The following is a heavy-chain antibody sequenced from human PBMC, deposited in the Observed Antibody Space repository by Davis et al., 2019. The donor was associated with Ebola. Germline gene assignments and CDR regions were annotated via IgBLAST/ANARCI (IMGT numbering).Heavy chain of an antibody. J-gene: IGHJ5*02. Sequence: PSETLSLTCTVSGGSISSYYWSWIRQPPGKGLEWIGYIYNSGRTNYNPSLESRVTMSVDTSKNQFSLKLNSVTAADTAVYYCARDVGGNWFDPWGQGTLVTVSS. CDR2: IYNSGRT. CDR1: GGSISSYY. CDR3: ARDVGGNWFDP. V-gene: IGHV4-59*01. D-gene: IGHD3-10*01.